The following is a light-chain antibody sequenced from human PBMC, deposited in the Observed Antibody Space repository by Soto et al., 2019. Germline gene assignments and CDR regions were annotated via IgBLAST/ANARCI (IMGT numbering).Light chain of an antibody. J-gene: IGKJ4*01. CDR3: QQRSNWPPVSLT. Sequence: EIVMTQPPATLSVSPGERATLSCRASQSISSNLAWYQQKPGQAPRLLMFRTSSRATGIPARFSGSGSGTDFTLTISSLEPEDFAVYYCQQRSNWPPVSLTFGGGTKVDI. CDR1: QSISSN. V-gene: IGKV3-11*01. CDR2: RTS.